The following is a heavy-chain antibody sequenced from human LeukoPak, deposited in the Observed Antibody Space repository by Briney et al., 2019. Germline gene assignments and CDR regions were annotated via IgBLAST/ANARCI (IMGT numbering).Heavy chain of an antibody. CDR2: IHTSGSV. CDR1: GGSISSYY. Sequence: PSETLSLTCTVSGGSISSYYWSWVRQPAGKGLEWIGRIHTSGSVDYNPSLKGRVTMSVDTSKKQFSLRLSSVTAADTAMYYCAREGSLTARPFVSLDYWGQGTLVTVSS. D-gene: IGHD3-10*01. CDR3: AREGSLTARPFVSLDY. J-gene: IGHJ4*02. V-gene: IGHV4-4*07.